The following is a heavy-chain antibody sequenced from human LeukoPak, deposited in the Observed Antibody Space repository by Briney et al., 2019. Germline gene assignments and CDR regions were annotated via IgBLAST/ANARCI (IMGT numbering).Heavy chain of an antibody. CDR3: ARDSGFPIFGVVIPYYFDY. D-gene: IGHD3-3*01. CDR2: IRSSSTTI. J-gene: IGHJ4*02. Sequence: SGGSLRLSCAASGFTFSSYSMNWVRQAPGKGLEWVSYIRSSSTTIYYADSVKGRFTISRDNAKNSLYLQMSSLRAEDTAVYYCARDSGFPIFGVVIPYYFDYWGQGTLVTVSS. V-gene: IGHV3-48*01. CDR1: GFTFSSYS.